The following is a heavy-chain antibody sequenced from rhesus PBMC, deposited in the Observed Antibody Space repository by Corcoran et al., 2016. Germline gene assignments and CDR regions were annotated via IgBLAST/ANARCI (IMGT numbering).Heavy chain of an antibody. Sequence: QLQLQESGPGLVRASETLSLTCAVPGASICSNWWSWVRQPPGKGLEWIGCISVSNWNTNYNPSLKSRVIISTDTSKNQFSLNLRSVTAADTAVYHCAKGGSEFFDSWGQGVLVTVSS. CDR1: GASICSNW. CDR3: AKGGSEFFDS. CDR2: ISVSNWNT. V-gene: IGHV4-173*01. J-gene: IGHJ4*01.